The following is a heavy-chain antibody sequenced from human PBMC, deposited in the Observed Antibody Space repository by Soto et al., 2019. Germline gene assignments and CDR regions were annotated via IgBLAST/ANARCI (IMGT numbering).Heavy chain of an antibody. CDR1: GFTFSSYA. V-gene: IGHV3-23*01. J-gene: IGHJ6*02. CDR2: ISGSGGST. CDR3: ARGSVDGMDV. Sequence: GGSRRRSWAASGFTFSSYAMSWVRQAPGKGLEWVSAISGSGGSTYYADSVKGRFTISRDNSKNTLYLQMNSLRAEDTAVYYCARGSVDGMDVWGQGTTVTVSS.